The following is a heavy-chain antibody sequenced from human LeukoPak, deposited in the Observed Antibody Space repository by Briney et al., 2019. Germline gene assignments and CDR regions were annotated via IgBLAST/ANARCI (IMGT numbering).Heavy chain of an antibody. CDR3: AKEAAGKGRAEYFQH. V-gene: IGHV3-30*18. Sequence: GGSLRLSCAASGFTFSSYGMHWVRQAPGKGLEWVAVISYDGSNKYYADSVKSRFTISRDNSKNTLYLQMNSLRAEDTAVYYCAKEAAGKGRAEYFQHWGQGTLVTVSS. D-gene: IGHD6-13*01. CDR2: ISYDGSNK. CDR1: GFTFSSYG. J-gene: IGHJ1*01.